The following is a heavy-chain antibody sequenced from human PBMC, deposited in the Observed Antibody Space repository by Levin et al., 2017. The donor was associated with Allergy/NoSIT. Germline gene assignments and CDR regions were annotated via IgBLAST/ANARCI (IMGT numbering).Heavy chain of an antibody. CDR3: ATATFRKLSPHSWFDP. J-gene: IGHJ5*02. D-gene: IGHD3-16*02. V-gene: IGHV1-24*01. Sequence: ASVKVSCKVSGYTLTELSIHWMRHSPGKGLEWMGGFDPEDGETLYAQEFQGRVTMTEDTSAGTAYMELSSLRSEDTAIYYCATATFRKLSPHSWFDPWGQGTLVTVSS. CDR1: GYTLTELS. CDR2: FDPEDGET.